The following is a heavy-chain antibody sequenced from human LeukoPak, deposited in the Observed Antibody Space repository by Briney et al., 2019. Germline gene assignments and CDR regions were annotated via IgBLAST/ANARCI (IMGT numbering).Heavy chain of an antibody. J-gene: IGHJ5*02. CDR3: ARDRGYYDSSGYSPENWFDP. Sequence: PSETLSLTCTVSGGSISSSSYYWGWIRQPPGKGLEWIGYIYYSGSTNYNPSLKSRVTISVDASKNQFSLKLSSVTAADTAVYYCARDRGYYDSSGYSPENWFDPWGQGTLVTVSS. D-gene: IGHD3-22*01. CDR1: GGSISSSSYY. V-gene: IGHV4-61*01. CDR2: IYYSGST.